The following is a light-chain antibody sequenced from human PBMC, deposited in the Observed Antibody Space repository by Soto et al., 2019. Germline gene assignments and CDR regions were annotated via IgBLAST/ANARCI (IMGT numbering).Light chain of an antibody. CDR1: QSVSSN. CDR3: QQYNNWPPLFT. CDR2: GAS. V-gene: IGKV3-15*01. Sequence: EIVMTQSPATLSGSPGERATLSCRASQSVSSNLAWYQQKPGQAPRLLIYGASTRATGIPARFSGSGSGTEFTLTISSLQSEDFAVYYCQQYNNWPPLFTFGPGTKVDIK. J-gene: IGKJ3*01.